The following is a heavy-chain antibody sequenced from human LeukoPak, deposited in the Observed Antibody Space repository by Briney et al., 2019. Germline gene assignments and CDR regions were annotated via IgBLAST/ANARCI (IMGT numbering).Heavy chain of an antibody. CDR2: ISYDGSNK. V-gene: IGHV3-30-3*01. D-gene: IGHD1-7*01. J-gene: IGHJ4*02. CDR3: AKVAPSYYYNWNYGALDY. Sequence: GGSLRLSCAASGFTFSSYAMHWVRQAPGKGLEWVAVISYDGSNKYYADSVKGRFTISRDNSKNTLYLQMNSLRAEDTAVYYCAKVAPSYYYNWNYGALDYWGQGTLVTVSS. CDR1: GFTFSSYA.